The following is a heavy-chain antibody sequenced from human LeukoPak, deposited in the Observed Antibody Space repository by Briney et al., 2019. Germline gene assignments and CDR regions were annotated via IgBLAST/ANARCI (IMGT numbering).Heavy chain of an antibody. Sequence: PGGSLRHSCAASGFTFSTYWMHWVRQAPGKGLEWVAFISSDGSDKYYADSMKGRFTISRDNSKNALYLQMTSLRGEDTAMYYCAREGTARDAFDIWGQGTMVTVSS. CDR1: GFTFSTYW. CDR3: AREGTARDAFDI. V-gene: IGHV3-30-3*01. D-gene: IGHD2-21*02. CDR2: ISSDGSDK. J-gene: IGHJ3*02.